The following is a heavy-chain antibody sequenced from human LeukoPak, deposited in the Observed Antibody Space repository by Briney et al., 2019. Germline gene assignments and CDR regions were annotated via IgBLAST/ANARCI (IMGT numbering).Heavy chain of an antibody. J-gene: IGHJ4*02. CDR3: ARTYCSTNACPFDR. V-gene: IGHV4-59*08. CDR1: GVSISTYY. Sequence: PSETLSLTCTVSGVSISTYYWSWIRQPPGKGLECLGFIFHTGTTNYNPSLKSRVTISVDTSKNQFSLKLSSVTAADTAIYYCARTYCSTNACPFDRWGQGTLVTVSS. CDR2: IFHTGTT. D-gene: IGHD2-2*01.